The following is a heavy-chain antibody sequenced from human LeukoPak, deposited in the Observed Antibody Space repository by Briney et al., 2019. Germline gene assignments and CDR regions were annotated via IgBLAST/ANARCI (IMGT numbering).Heavy chain of an antibody. D-gene: IGHD4-17*01. J-gene: IGHJ5*02. Sequence: PGGSLRLSCAASGFTFSGYEMHWVRQAPGRGLEWISFISTVGVTMYYADSVKGRFTISRDNARNSLYLQMNSLRPEDTAIYYCAKGDAYGDQNSVSWGQGTLVTVSS. CDR3: AKGDAYGDQNSVS. V-gene: IGHV3-48*03. CDR1: GFTFSGYE. CDR2: ISTVGVTM.